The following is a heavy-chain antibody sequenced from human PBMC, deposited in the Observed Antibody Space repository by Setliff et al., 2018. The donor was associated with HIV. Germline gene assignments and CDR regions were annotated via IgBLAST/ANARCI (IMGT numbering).Heavy chain of an antibody. CDR3: ARGLTIFGVATPGIYSFMDV. V-gene: IGHV4-34*01. D-gene: IGHD3-3*01. J-gene: IGHJ6*03. CDR2: ISHRGST. CDR1: GGSFSGYY. Sequence: PSETLSLTCAVYGGSFSGYYWTWLRQPPGKGLEWIGEISHRGSTNYNPSLKSRVTISVDTSKKQVSLKLNSVTAADTAVYYCARGLTIFGVATPGIYSFMDVWGKGTTVTVSS.